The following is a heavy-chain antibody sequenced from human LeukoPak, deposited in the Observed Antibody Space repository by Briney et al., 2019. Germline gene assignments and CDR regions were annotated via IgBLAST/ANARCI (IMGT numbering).Heavy chain of an antibody. D-gene: IGHD2-15*01. Sequence: SETLSLTCAVYGGSFSGYYWSWIRQPPGKGLEWIGEINHSGSTNYNPSLKSRVTISVDTSKNQFSLKLSSVTAADTAVYYCAKVNVVAGLRFFDYWGQGTPVTVSS. J-gene: IGHJ4*02. CDR1: GGSFSGYY. CDR2: INHSGST. CDR3: AKVNVVAGLRFFDY. V-gene: IGHV4-34*01.